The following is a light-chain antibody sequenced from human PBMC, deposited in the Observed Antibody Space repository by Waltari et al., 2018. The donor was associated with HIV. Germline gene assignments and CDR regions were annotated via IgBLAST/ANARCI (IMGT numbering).Light chain of an antibody. CDR2: KNN. J-gene: IGLJ2*01. V-gene: IGLV1-47*01. CDR3: AAWDDSLRGHVV. Sequence: QSVLTQPPSASATPGQRVTISCSGTRSNIGSNFVFWYQQFPGTAPKLLMYKNNERVSGVLDRCAGSKSGTSASLAISGLRSEDEADYYCAAWDDSLRGHVVFGGGTTLTV. CDR1: RSNIGSNF.